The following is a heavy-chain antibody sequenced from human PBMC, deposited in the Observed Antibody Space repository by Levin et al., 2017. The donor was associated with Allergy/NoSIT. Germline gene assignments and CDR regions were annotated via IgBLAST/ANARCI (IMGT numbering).Heavy chain of an antibody. V-gene: IGHV3-30*18. Sequence: PGESLKISCAASGFTFSGFGMHWVRQAPGKGLAWVAVISYDGDIKYYADSVKGRFTISRDNSKNTLYLQMNSLGAEDTAVYYCAKDQSSGYFSFIDYWGQGTLVTVSS. CDR3: AKDQSSGYFSFIDY. J-gene: IGHJ4*02. CDR1: GFTFSGFG. D-gene: IGHD3-22*01. CDR2: ISYDGDIK.